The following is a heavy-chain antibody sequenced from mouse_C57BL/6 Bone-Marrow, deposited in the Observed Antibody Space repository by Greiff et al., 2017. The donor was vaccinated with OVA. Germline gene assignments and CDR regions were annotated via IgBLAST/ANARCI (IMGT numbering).Heavy chain of an antibody. D-gene: IGHD1-1*01. J-gene: IGHJ3*01. CDR1: GFTFSSYA. Sequence: DVHLVESGEGLVKPGGSLKLSCAASGFTFSSYAMSWVRQTPEKRLEWVAYISSGGDYIYYADTVKGRFTISRDNARNTLYLQMSSLKSEDTAMYYCTREGYYYYGSSPFAYWGQGTLVTVSA. V-gene: IGHV5-9-1*02. CDR3: TREGYYYYGSSPFAY. CDR2: ISSGGDYI.